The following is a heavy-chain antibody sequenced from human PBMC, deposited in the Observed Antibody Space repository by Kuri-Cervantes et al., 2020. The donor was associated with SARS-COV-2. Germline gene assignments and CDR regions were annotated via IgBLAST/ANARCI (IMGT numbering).Heavy chain of an antibody. CDR1: GFTFSRYA. J-gene: IGHJ5*02. Sequence: LSLTCAASGFTFSRYAMRWVRQAPGKGLEWVAVISYDGSNKDYTASGKGRFTISRDNSQDTLYLQMKSLRTEDTALYYCARDRVGVHDSWGQGTLVTVSS. V-gene: IGHV3-30-3*01. CDR3: ARDRVGVHDS. D-gene: IGHD2-21*01. CDR2: ISYDGSNK.